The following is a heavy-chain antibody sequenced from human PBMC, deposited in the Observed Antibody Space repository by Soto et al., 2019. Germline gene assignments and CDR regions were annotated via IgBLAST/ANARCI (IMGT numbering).Heavy chain of an antibody. CDR1: GFTFSSYA. D-gene: IGHD5-12*01. Sequence: GGSLRLSCAASGFTFSSYAMSWVRQAPGKGLEWVSAISGSGSSTYYADSMKGRFTISRDNSKNTLYLQMNSLRAEDTAVYYCSHFIGYSGYDDAFDIWGQGTMVTVSS. V-gene: IGHV3-23*01. CDR3: SHFIGYSGYDDAFDI. CDR2: ISGSGSST. J-gene: IGHJ3*02.